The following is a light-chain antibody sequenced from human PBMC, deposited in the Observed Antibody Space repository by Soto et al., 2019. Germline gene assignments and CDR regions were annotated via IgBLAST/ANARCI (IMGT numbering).Light chain of an antibody. Sequence: QSVLTQPASVSGSPGQSITISCTGTSSDVGGYNYVSWYQQHPGKAPKLMIYDVSNRPSGVSNRFSGSKSGNTASLTISGLQAEDEADYYCSSYTSSSTLDVFGTGNKLTVL. J-gene: IGLJ1*01. CDR2: DVS. CDR1: SSDVGGYNY. CDR3: SSYTSSSTLDV. V-gene: IGLV2-14*01.